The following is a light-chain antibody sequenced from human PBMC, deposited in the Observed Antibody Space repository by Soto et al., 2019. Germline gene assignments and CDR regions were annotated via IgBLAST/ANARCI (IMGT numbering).Light chain of an antibody. CDR2: DNN. V-gene: IGLV1-44*01. CDR1: SSNIGTNT. J-gene: IGLJ3*02. Sequence: QSVLTQPPSASGTPGQRVTISCSGSSSNIGTNTVNWYQHLPGTAPKLLIYDNNQRPSGVPDRFSGSKSGTSASLAISGLQSEDEADYYCAAWDDSLNGWVFGGGTMLTVL. CDR3: AAWDDSLNGWV.